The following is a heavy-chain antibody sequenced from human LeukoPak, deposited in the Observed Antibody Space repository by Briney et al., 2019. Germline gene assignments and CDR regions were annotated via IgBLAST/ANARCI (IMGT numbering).Heavy chain of an antibody. CDR1: GGSISSYY. J-gene: IGHJ4*02. D-gene: IGHD6-13*01. Sequence: SETLSLTCTVSGGSISSYYWSWIRQPPGKGLEWIGYIYYSGSTNYNPSLKSRVTISVDTSKNQFSLKLSSVTAADTAVYYCARQGSSWYDPSDYWGQGTLVTVSS. CDR2: IYYSGST. V-gene: IGHV4-59*08. CDR3: ARQGSSWYDPSDY.